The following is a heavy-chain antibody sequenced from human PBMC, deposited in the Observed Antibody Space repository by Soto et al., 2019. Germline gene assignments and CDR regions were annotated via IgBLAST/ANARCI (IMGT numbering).Heavy chain of an antibody. CDR3: ASTSHGFVLGAITGYYYYAMDV. D-gene: IGHD3-10*02. Sequence: QVQLVQSGAEVKKPGSSVKVSCKASGGTFSRYAISWVRQAPGQGLEWIGGIIPMVVTANYAQKFQGRVMMNAAKTTSTTDIEVSSLRTEDTAVYYCASTSHGFVLGAITGYYYYAMDVWGQGTTVTVSS. CDR2: IIPMVVTA. V-gene: IGHV1-69*06. J-gene: IGHJ6*02. CDR1: GGTFSRYA.